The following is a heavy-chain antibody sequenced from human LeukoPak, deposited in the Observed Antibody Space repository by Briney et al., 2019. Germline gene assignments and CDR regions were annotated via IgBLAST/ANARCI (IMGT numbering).Heavy chain of an antibody. CDR3: TTLLWFGELLYHFDY. V-gene: IGHV3-15*01. D-gene: IGHD3-10*01. J-gene: IGHJ4*02. CDR1: RFTFSNAW. Sequence: GGSLRLSCAASRFTFSNAWMSWVRQAPGKGLEWVGRIKSKTDGGTTDYAAPVKGRFTISRDDSKNTLYLQMNSLKTEDTAVYYCTTLLWFGELLYHFDYWGQGTLVTVSS. CDR2: IKSKTDGGTT.